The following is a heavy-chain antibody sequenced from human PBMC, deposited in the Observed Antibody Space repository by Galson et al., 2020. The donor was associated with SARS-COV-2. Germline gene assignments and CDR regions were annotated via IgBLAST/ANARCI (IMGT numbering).Heavy chain of an antibody. J-gene: IGHJ4*02. CDR3: AKDPDGYNEYYFDY. Sequence: GGSLRLSCATSGFTFRNSGMHWVRQAPGKGLEWVAVIWSDGSKKLYGDSVRGRFVISRDNSRKTLYLEMNSLRADDTALYYCAKDPDGYNEYYFDYWGQGILVTVAS. CDR1: GFTFRNSG. D-gene: IGHD5-18*01. CDR2: IWSDGSKK. V-gene: IGHV3-33*06.